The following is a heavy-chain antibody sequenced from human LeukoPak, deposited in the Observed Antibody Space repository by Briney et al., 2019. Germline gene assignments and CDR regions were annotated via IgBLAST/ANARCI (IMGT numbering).Heavy chain of an antibody. V-gene: IGHV1-3*03. CDR2: ITTGRGET. J-gene: IGHJ4*02. CDR3: ARGGQQWRGGNYFDS. Sequence: ASVKVSCKASGYTFTDYALHWVRQAPGQSLEWMGWITTGRGETRYSQDFQRRITLTRDKSANTLYMDLSDLTSEDTAVYYCARGGQQWRGGNYFDSWGQGTLVAVSS. CDR1: GYTFTDYA. D-gene: IGHD6-19*01.